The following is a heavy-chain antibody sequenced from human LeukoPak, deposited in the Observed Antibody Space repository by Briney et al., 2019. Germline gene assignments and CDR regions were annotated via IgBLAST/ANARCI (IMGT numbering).Heavy chain of an antibody. CDR2: ITWNSGSI. V-gene: IGHV3-9*03. D-gene: IGHD6-19*01. CDR1: GFTFDNYA. Sequence: GGSLRLSCATSGFTFDNYAMHWVRQAPGKGLEWVSGITWNSGSIAYADSVKGRFTISRDNAKNSLYLQMNSLTADDVAFYYCTRSTGWYNYFDCWGQGALVTVSS. J-gene: IGHJ4*02. CDR3: TRSTGWYNYFDC.